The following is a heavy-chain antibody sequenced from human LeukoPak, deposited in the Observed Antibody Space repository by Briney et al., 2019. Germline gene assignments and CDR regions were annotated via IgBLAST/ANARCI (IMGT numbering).Heavy chain of an antibody. D-gene: IGHD3-10*01. J-gene: IGHJ4*02. Sequence: ASVKVSCKASGDTFSNYAFSWVRQAPGQGLEWMGGIIPSFGTRDHAPKFQGRVTVTADASTSIVYMELTSLRSEDTAVYYCALDNPYYYGSGRYNPVDSWGQGTLVTVSS. CDR1: GDTFSNYA. CDR2: IIPSFGTR. V-gene: IGHV1-69*13. CDR3: ALDNPYYYGSGRYNPVDS.